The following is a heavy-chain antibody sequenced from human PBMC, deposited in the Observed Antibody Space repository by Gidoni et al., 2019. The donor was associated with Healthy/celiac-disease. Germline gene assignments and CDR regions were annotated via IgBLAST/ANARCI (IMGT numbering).Heavy chain of an antibody. CDR3: AKELGITGAFGY. Sequence: EVQLLESGGGLVQRGGSLRLYCAASGFTFSSYAISWGRQAPGKGLEWVSAIIGSGGSTYYEDSVKGRFTISRDNSKNTLYLQVNSLRAEDTAVYDCAKELGITGAFGYWGQGALVTVSS. V-gene: IGHV3-23*01. D-gene: IGHD3-16*01. CDR2: IIGSGGST. J-gene: IGHJ4*02. CDR1: GFTFSSYA.